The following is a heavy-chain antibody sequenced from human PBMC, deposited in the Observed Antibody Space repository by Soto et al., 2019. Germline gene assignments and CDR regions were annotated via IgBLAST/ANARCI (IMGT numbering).Heavy chain of an antibody. J-gene: IGHJ4*02. Sequence: GASVKVSCKASGYTFTSYAMHWVRQAPGQRLEWMGWINAGNGNTKYSQKFQGRVTITRDTSASTAYMELSSLRSEDTAVYYCARCLSSGWYRQTQYSIDYWGQGTLVTVSS. V-gene: IGHV1-3*01. D-gene: IGHD6-19*01. CDR3: ARCLSSGWYRQTQYSIDY. CDR1: GYTFTSYA. CDR2: INAGNGNT.